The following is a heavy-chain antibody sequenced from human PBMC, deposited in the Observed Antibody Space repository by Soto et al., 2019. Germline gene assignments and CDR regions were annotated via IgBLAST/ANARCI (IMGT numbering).Heavy chain of an antibody. CDR1: GGSISSSSYY. CDR2: IYYSGST. V-gene: IGHV4-39*01. CDR3: ATTYFFGSGSGY. J-gene: IGHJ4*02. Sequence: QLQLQESGPGLVKPSETLSLTCTVSGGSISSSSYYWGWIRQPPGKGLEWIGSIYYSGSTYYNPSPKSRVXLXVXXSKNQFSLKLTSVTAADTAVYYCATTYFFGSGSGYWGQGTLVTVSS. D-gene: IGHD3-10*01.